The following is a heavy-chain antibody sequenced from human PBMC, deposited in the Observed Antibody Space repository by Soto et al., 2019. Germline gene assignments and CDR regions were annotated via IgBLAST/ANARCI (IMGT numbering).Heavy chain of an antibody. J-gene: IGHJ5*02. CDR1: GGSVSSGSYY. CDR3: ARGSTYCTNGVCFRPPWFDP. D-gene: IGHD2-8*01. CDR2: IYYSGST. Sequence: SETLSLTCTVSGGSVSSGSYYWSWIRQPPGKGLEWIGYIYYSGSTNYNPSLKSRVTISVDTSKNQFSLKLSSVTAADTALYYCARGSTYCTNGVCFRPPWFDPWGQGALVTVSS. V-gene: IGHV4-61*01.